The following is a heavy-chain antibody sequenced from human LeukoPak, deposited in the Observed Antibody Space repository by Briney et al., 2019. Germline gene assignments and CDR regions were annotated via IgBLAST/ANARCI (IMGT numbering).Heavy chain of an antibody. J-gene: IGHJ6*03. D-gene: IGHD2-8*01. CDR3: ARDSIVLMVYAIVSGYYYMDV. CDR2: ISAYNGNT. CDR1: GYTFTSYG. V-gene: IGHV1-18*01. Sequence: RASVKVSCKASGYTFTSYGISWVRQAPGQGLEWMGWISAYNGNTNYAQKLQGRVTMTTDTSTSTAYMELRGLRSDDTAVYYCARDSIVLMVYAIVSGYYYMDVWGKGTTVTVSS.